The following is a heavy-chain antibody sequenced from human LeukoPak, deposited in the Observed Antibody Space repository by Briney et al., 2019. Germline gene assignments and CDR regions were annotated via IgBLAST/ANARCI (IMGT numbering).Heavy chain of an antibody. D-gene: IGHD6-19*01. J-gene: IGHJ4*02. CDR2: IYHNGNT. Sequence: SETLSLTCIVSGASVSSDNYYWNWIRQPPGKGLEWIGNIYHNGNTNYNPSLKSRVTMSLETSKSQFSLRLKSVTAADAAVYYCAGDRFDSGSSAWHFLDYWGQGSLVSVSS. V-gene: IGHV4-61*01. CDR3: AGDRFDSGSSAWHFLDY. CDR1: GASVSSDNYY.